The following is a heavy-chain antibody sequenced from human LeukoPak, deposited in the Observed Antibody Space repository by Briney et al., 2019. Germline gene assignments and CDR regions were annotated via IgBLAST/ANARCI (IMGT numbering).Heavy chain of an antibody. CDR1: GFTFSSYP. Sequence: GGSLRLSCAASGFTFSSYPLHWVRQAPGKGLEWVTLISYDGSKIYYADSVKGRFSISRDNSKNTLYLQMNSLRAEDTAIYYCARDLPVMGAPGFDSWGQGTLVTVSS. D-gene: IGHD1-26*01. V-gene: IGHV3-30-3*01. J-gene: IGHJ4*02. CDR3: ARDLPVMGAPGFDS. CDR2: ISYDGSKI.